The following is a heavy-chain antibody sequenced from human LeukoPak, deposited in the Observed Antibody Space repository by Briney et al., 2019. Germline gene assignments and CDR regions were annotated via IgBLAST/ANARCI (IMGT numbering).Heavy chain of an antibody. CDR2: LNPNTGST. V-gene: IGHV1-8*01. Sequence: EASVKVSCKASGYSFTRYDINWVRQATGQGLEWMGWLNPNTGSTAYAQKFQGRVTMTRNTSISTAYMELSSLRSEDTAVYYCARAPGITKKRAIVVKYYFDYWGQGTLVTVSS. CDR3: ARAPGITKKRAIVVKYYFDY. D-gene: IGHD3-3*01. J-gene: IGHJ4*02. CDR1: GYSFTRYD.